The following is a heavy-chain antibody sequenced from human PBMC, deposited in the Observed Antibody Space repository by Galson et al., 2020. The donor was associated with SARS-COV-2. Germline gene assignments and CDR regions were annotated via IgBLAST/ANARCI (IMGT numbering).Heavy chain of an antibody. CDR1: GASISRNNFY. CDR3: ASGYIGYECAYG. V-gene: IGHV4-61*02. D-gene: IGHD5-12*01. J-gene: IGHJ4*02. CDR2: IYASGST. Sequence: SETLSLTCTVSGASISRNNFYWTWLRQPAGQGLEWIGRIYASGSTNYNPSLQSRSTMSVETSNNQFSLTLSSVTAADTAVYDCASGYIGYECAYGGGQGTLVTVSS.